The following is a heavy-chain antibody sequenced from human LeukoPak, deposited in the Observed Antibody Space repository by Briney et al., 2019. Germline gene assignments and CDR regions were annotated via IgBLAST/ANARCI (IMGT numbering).Heavy chain of an antibody. J-gene: IGHJ3*02. CDR1: GFTFSSYA. CDR3: AKDLYDSSGYYAPFDI. Sequence: GGSLRLSRAASGFTFSSYAMSWVRQAPGKGLEWVSAISGSGGSTYYADSVKGRFTISRDNSKNTLYLQMNSLRAEDTAVYYCAKDLYDSSGYYAPFDIWGQGTMVTVSS. V-gene: IGHV3-23*01. CDR2: ISGSGGST. D-gene: IGHD3-22*01.